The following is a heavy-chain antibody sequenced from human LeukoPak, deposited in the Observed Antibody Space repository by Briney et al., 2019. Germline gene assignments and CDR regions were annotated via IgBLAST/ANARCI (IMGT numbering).Heavy chain of an antibody. Sequence: ASVKVSCKASGGTFSSYAISWVRQAPGQGLEWMGRIIPIFGTANYAQKFQGRVTITTDESTSTAYMELSSLRSEDTAVYYCARGTPTSLPKSYSSGWYFQHWGQGTLVTVSS. D-gene: IGHD6-19*01. CDR3: ARGTPTSLPKSYSSGWYFQH. J-gene: IGHJ1*01. CDR2: IIPIFGTA. CDR1: GGTFSSYA. V-gene: IGHV1-69*05.